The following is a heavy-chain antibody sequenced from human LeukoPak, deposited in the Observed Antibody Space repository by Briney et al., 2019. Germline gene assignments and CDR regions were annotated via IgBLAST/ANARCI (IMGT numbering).Heavy chain of an antibody. CDR1: GGSISSYY. CDR2: IYYSGST. D-gene: IGHD6-13*01. CDR3: ARDNRSSWYSGWFDP. J-gene: IGHJ5*02. Sequence: SETLSLTCTVSGGSISSYYWSWIRQPPGKGLEWIGYIYYSGSTNYNPSLKSRVTISVDTSKNQFSLKLSSVTAADTAVYYCARDNRSSWYSGWFDPWGQGTLVTVSS. V-gene: IGHV4-59*01.